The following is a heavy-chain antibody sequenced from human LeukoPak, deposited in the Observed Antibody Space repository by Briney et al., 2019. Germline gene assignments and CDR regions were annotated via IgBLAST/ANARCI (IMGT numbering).Heavy chain of an antibody. CDR1: GFTFSSYS. CDR3: AKGDSGSYLAHTFDY. J-gene: IGHJ4*02. CDR2: ISSSSSTI. Sequence: PGGSLRLSCAASGFTFSSYSMNWVRQAPGKGLEWVSYISSSSSTIYYADSVKGRFTISRDNAKNSLYLQMNSLRDEDTAVYYCAKGDSGSYLAHTFDYWGQGTLVTVSS. V-gene: IGHV3-48*02. D-gene: IGHD1-26*01.